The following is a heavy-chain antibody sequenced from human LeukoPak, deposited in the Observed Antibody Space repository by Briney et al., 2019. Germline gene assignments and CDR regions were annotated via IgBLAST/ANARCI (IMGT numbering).Heavy chain of an antibody. CDR3: AGRPSGSYFGLDY. Sequence: PSETLSLTCTVSGGSISTSNYYWGWIRQPPGKGLEWIGNIFYSGSTYYSPSLRSRVTISIDTSKNHFSLKLTSVTAAETAVYYCAGRPSGSYFGLDYWGQGTLVTVSS. CDR1: GGSISTSNYY. CDR2: IFYSGST. J-gene: IGHJ4*02. D-gene: IGHD1-26*01. V-gene: IGHV4-39*02.